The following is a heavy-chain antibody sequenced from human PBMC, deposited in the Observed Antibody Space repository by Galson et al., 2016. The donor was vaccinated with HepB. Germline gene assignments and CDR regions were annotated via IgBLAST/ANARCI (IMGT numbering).Heavy chain of an antibody. CDR2: IYPGDSET. CDR3: ARSLGSGDYYIFDS. V-gene: IGHV5-51*01. CDR1: GYSFTTHW. Sequence: QSGADVKKAGESLKISCKGSGYSFTTHWIGWVRQMPGKGLEWMGIIYPGDSETRYRPSFQGQVTISVDKSISTVYLQWSSLKDSDTALYYCARSLGSGDYYIFDSWGQGPRVTVSS. J-gene: IGHJ4*02. D-gene: IGHD3-22*01.